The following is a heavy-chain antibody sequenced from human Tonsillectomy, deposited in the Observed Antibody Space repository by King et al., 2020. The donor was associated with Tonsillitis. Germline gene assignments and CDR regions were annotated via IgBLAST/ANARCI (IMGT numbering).Heavy chain of an antibody. CDR1: GGSISSSSYY. V-gene: IGHV4-39*01. Sequence: QLQESGPGLVKPSETLSLTCTVSGGSISSSSYYWGWIRQPPGRGLEWIGSIYYSGSTYYNPSLKSRVTISVDTSKNQFSLKLSSVTAADTAVYYCARHKIGSPFDYWGQGTLVTVSS. CDR2: IYYSGST. CDR3: ARHKIGSPFDY. D-gene: IGHD2-15*01. J-gene: IGHJ4*02.